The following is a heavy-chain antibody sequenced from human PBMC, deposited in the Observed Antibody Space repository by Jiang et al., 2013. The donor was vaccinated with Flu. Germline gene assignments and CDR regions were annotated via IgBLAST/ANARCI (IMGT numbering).Heavy chain of an antibody. J-gene: IGHJ4*02. Sequence: RDNSKNTLYLQMNSLRAEDTAVYYCAKETVAGTLDYWGQGTLVTVSS. V-gene: IGHV3-23*01. CDR3: AKETVAGTLDY. D-gene: IGHD6-19*01.